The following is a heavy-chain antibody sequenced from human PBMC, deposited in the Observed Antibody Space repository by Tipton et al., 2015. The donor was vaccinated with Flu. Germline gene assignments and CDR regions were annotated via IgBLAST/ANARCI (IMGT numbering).Heavy chain of an antibody. CDR3: ARDQGFGGGLTYDYYGLDV. J-gene: IGHJ6*02. Sequence: TLSLTCTVSGGSISSGGAFWSWIRQHPGKGLEWLGGIYYSGSTYYNPSLMSRLTIVVDTSKNQFSLKLNSVTVADTAVYYCARDQGFGGGLTYDYYGLDVWDQGP. CDR2: IYYSGST. V-gene: IGHV4-31*03. CDR1: GGSISSGGAF. D-gene: IGHD3-10*01.